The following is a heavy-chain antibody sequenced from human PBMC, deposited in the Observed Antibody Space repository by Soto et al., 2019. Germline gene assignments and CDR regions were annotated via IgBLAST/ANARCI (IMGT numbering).Heavy chain of an antibody. CDR3: AKGKGREVANWCFDL. V-gene: IGHV3-23*01. Sequence: EVQLLESGGGLVQPGGSLRLSCAASGFTFSTYAMSWVRQAPGKGLVWVSTLSGSGGNTYNADSVKGRFTISRDNSKNTLYLQMSSLRAEDTAVYYCAKGKGREVANWCFDLWGRGTLVTVSS. J-gene: IGHJ2*01. CDR2: LSGSGGNT. CDR1: GFTFSTYA.